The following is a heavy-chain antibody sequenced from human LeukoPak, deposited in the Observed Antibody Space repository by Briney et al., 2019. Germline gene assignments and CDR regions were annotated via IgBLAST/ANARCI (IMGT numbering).Heavy chain of an antibody. Sequence: ASMKVSCKASGHTFTGYYMHWVRQAPGQGLEWMGWINPNHGDTNYAQKFQGRVTMTRDTSISTAYMELSRLRSDDTAVYYCARAPRISGSYVIAYWGQGTLVTVSS. D-gene: IGHD1-26*01. J-gene: IGHJ4*02. CDR3: ARAPRISGSYVIAY. CDR2: INPNHGDT. CDR1: GHTFTGYY. V-gene: IGHV1-2*02.